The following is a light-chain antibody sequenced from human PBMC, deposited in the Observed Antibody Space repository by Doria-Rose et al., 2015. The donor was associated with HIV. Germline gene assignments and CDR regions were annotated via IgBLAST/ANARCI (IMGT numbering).Light chain of an antibody. J-gene: IGKJ1*01. CDR2: AAS. V-gene: IGKV1-6*02. Sequence: SSLSASVGDRVTITCRASQGIRNDLDWYQQKPGKAPKLLTYAASSLQGGVPSRFSGSGSGTDFTLTISSLQPEDFATYYCLQDYNLWTFGQGTKVEIK. CDR3: LQDYNLWT. CDR1: QGIRND.